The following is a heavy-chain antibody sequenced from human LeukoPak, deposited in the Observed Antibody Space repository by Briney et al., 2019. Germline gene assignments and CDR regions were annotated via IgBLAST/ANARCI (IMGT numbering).Heavy chain of an antibody. Sequence: GGSLRLSCAASGFTFSAYSMNWVRQAPGQGLEWVSSITSSSSSTYYADSVKGRFTISRDNAKNSLYLQMNILRAEDTAVYFCARFETCQCDDVFDIWGQGTMVTVSS. CDR2: ITSSSSST. V-gene: IGHV3-21*01. CDR1: GFTFSAYS. CDR3: ARFETCQCDDVFDI. D-gene: IGHD3-9*01. J-gene: IGHJ3*02.